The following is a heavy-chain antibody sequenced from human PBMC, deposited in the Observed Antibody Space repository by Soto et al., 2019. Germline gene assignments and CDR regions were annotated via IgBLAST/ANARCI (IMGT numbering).Heavy chain of an antibody. CDR3: AREKLLWAPELSYGMDG. J-gene: IGHJ6*02. Sequence: QVQLVESGGGVVQPGRSLRLSCAASGFTFSSYGMHWVRQAPGKGLEWVAVIWYDGSNKYYADSVKGRFTISRDHSKNTLYLQMNSLRHEDTAVYYCAREKLLWAPELSYGMDGWGQGTTVTVSS. CDR2: IWYDGSNK. V-gene: IGHV3-33*01. D-gene: IGHD3-10*01. CDR1: GFTFSSYG.